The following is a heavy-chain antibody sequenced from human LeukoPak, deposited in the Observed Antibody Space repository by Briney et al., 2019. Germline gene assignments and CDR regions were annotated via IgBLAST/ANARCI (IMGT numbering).Heavy chain of an antibody. CDR2: IKQDGSEK. CDR1: GFTFTNYW. V-gene: IGHV3-7*01. CDR3: ARALEPYYYDSGACY. D-gene: IGHD3-22*01. Sequence: GGSLRLSCAASGFTFTNYWMSWVRQAPGKGLEWVANIKQDGSEKYYVDSVKGRFTISRDNAEKSLYLQMNSLSAEDTAVYYCARALEPYYYDSGACYWGQGTLVTVSS. J-gene: IGHJ4*02.